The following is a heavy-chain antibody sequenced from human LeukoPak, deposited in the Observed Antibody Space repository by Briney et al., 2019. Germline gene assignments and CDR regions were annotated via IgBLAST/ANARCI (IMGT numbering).Heavy chain of an antibody. CDR3: ARESYCSGGSCYSY. V-gene: IGHV4-39*07. Sequence: SETLSLTCTVSGGSISSSSYYWGWIRQPPGKGLEWIGSIYYSGSTYYNPSLKSRVTISVDTSKNQFSLKLSSVTAADTAVYYCARESYCSGGSCYSYWGQGTLVTVSS. D-gene: IGHD2-15*01. CDR2: IYYSGST. CDR1: GGSISSSSYY. J-gene: IGHJ4*02.